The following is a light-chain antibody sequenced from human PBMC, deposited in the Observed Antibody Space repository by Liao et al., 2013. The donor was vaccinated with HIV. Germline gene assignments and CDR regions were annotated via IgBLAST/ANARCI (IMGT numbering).Light chain of an antibody. V-gene: IGLV3-1*01. CDR2: QDT. CDR1: KLGDEY. CDR3: QAWDSSTVV. Sequence: SYELTQPPSVSVSPGQTASITCFGDKLGDEYASWYQQKPGQSPVLVIYQDTRRPSGIPERFSGSNSGNTATLTISGTQAMDEADYYCQAWDSSTVVFGGGTKLTVL. J-gene: IGLJ2*01.